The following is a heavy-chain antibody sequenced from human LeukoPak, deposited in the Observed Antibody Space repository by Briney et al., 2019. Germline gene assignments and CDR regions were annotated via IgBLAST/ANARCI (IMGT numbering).Heavy chain of an antibody. J-gene: IGHJ6*03. V-gene: IGHV3-48*03. CDR2: ITSSASTI. CDR3: ARVRSSGWATTTKVGDYMDV. D-gene: IGHD6-19*01. CDR1: GFTFSSYE. Sequence: SGGSLRLSCVASGFTFSSYEMNWVRQAPGKGVEWVSCITSSASTIYYTDSVKGRFTISRDNAKNSLFLQMNSLRAEDTAIYYCARVRSSGWATTTKVGDYMDVWGKGTTVTISS.